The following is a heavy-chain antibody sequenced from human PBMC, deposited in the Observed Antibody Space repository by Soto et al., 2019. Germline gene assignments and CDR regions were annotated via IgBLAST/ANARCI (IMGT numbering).Heavy chain of an antibody. D-gene: IGHD2-15*01. Sequence: ASVKVSCKASGYTFTGYYMHWVRQAPGQGLEWMGWINPNSGGTNYAQKFQGWVTMTRDTSISTAYMELSRLRSDDTAVYYCARSVEAATQTGRFHGGHRDFDYWGQGTLVTVSS. CDR1: GYTFTGYY. CDR2: INPNSGGT. CDR3: ARSVEAATQTGRFHGGHRDFDY. J-gene: IGHJ4*02. V-gene: IGHV1-2*04.